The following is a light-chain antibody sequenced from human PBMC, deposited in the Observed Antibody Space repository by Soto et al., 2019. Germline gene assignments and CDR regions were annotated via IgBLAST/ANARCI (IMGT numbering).Light chain of an antibody. Sequence: EIVLTQSPATLSLSPGERATLSCRASQSVSSYLAWYQQKPGQAPRLLIYDASNRATGIPARFSGSGSGTDFTLTISSLEPEDFAVHYCQQRSNWLPVTFGQGTRLEIK. J-gene: IGKJ5*01. CDR3: QQRSNWLPVT. CDR2: DAS. CDR1: QSVSSY. V-gene: IGKV3-11*01.